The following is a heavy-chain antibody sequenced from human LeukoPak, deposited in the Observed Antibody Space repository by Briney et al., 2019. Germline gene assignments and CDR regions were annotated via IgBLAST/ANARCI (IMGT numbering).Heavy chain of an antibody. J-gene: IGHJ4*02. CDR1: GFTFSDYY. D-gene: IGHD3-10*01. CDR3: AKDAVWFGELLSGLDY. CDR2: IRYDGSNK. Sequence: GGSLRLSCAASGFTFSDYYMSWIRQAPGKGLEWVAFIRYDGSNKYYADSVKGRFTISRDNSKNTLYLQMNSLRAEDTAVYYCAKDAVWFGELLSGLDYWGQGTLVTVSS. V-gene: IGHV3-30*02.